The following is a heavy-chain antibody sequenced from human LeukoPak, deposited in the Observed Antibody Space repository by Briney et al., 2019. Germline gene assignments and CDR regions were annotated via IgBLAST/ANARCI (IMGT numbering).Heavy chain of an antibody. V-gene: IGHV4-34*01. D-gene: IGHD3-3*01. CDR2: INHSGST. Sequence: PSETLSLTCAVYGGSFSGYYWSWIRQPPGKGLEWIGEINHSGSTNYNPSLKSRVTISVDTSKNQFSLKLSSVTAADTAVYYCARHGPRPAYYDLFKPHAFDIWGQGTMITVSS. J-gene: IGHJ3*02. CDR1: GGSFSGYY. CDR3: ARHGPRPAYYDLFKPHAFDI.